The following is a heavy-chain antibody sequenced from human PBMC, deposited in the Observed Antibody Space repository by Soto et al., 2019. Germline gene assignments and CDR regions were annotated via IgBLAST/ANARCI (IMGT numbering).Heavy chain of an antibody. J-gene: IGHJ1*01. CDR1: GFTIRNYA. CDR3: EGSWT. Sequence: EVQVLESGGGLVQPGGSLRLSCAASGFTIRNYAMSWVRQAPGKALEWVAGISGTTDRTYYRDSVEGRFTIFKDTSKNTLYLEMNSLRAADTALYRCEGSWTWGQGTLVTVSS. D-gene: IGHD5-12*01. CDR2: ISGTTDRT. V-gene: IGHV3-23*02.